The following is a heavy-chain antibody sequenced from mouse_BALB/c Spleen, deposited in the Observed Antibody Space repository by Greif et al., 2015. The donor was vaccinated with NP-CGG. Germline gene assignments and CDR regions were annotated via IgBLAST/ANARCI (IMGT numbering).Heavy chain of an antibody. CDR2: ISTYYGDA. CDR3: ARTRGGSDFAY. Sequence: QVQLQQSGAELVRPGVSVKISCRGSGYTFTDYAMHWVKQSHAKSLEWIGVISTYYGDASYNQKFKGKATMTVDKSSSTAYMELARLTSEDSAIYYCARTRGGSDFAYWGQGTLVTVSA. CDR1: GYTFTDYA. V-gene: IGHV1S137*01. D-gene: IGHD1-1*01. J-gene: IGHJ3*01.